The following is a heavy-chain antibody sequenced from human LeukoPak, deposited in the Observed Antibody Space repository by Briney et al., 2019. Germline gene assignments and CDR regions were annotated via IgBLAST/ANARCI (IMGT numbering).Heavy chain of an antibody. D-gene: IGHD2-15*01. Sequence: SETLSLTCTVSGGSISSYYWSWIRQPPGKGLEWIGYIYYSGSTNYNPSLKSRVTISVDTSKNQFSLKLSSVTAADTAVYYCARDRSYCSGGSCSYYFDYWGQGTLVTVSS. J-gene: IGHJ4*02. V-gene: IGHV4-59*12. CDR1: GGSISSYY. CDR3: ARDRSYCSGGSCSYYFDY. CDR2: IYYSGST.